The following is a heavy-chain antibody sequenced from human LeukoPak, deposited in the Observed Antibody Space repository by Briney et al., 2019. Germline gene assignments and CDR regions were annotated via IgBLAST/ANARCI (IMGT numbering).Heavy chain of an antibody. Sequence: GGSLRLSCVGSGFTFSTYAMSWVRQAPGKGLEWVSAISGGGSDTYYADSVRGRFTISRDNSKNTLHLQMNSLRAEDTAIYYCAKDMSSSSSWYGVFDYWGQGTLVTVSS. CDR3: AKDMSSSSSWYGVFDY. CDR1: GFTFSTYA. D-gene: IGHD6-13*01. J-gene: IGHJ4*02. CDR2: ISGGGSDT. V-gene: IGHV3-23*01.